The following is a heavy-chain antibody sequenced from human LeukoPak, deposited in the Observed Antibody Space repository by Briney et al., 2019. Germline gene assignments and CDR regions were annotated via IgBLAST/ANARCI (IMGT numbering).Heavy chain of an antibody. Sequence: GGSLRLSCAASGFTFSSYAMSWVRQAPGKGLEWVSAISGSGGSTYYADSVKGRFTISRDNSKNTLYLQMNSLRAEDTAVYYCAKDLPMIVVVIKPLDYWGQGTLVTVSS. V-gene: IGHV3-23*01. CDR3: AKDLPMIVVVIKPLDY. J-gene: IGHJ4*02. CDR1: GFTFSSYA. D-gene: IGHD3-22*01. CDR2: ISGSGGST.